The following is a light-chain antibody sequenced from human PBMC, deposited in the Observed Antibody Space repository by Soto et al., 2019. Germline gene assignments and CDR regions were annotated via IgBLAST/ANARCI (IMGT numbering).Light chain of an antibody. V-gene: IGKV1-39*01. CDR1: QSISSY. J-gene: IGKJ1*01. Sequence: DIQMTQSPSSLSASVGDRVTITCRASQSISSYLNWYQQKPGKAPKLLIYAASSLQSGVPSRFSGSGSGTDFTLTISSLQHEDVATYYCQQSYSYPWAFGQGTKVEIK. CDR2: AAS. CDR3: QQSYSYPWA.